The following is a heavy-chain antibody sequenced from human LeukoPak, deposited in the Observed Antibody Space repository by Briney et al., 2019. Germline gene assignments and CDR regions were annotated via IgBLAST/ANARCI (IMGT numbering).Heavy chain of an antibody. CDR2: IHYSGST. V-gene: IGHV4-61*01. CDR3: ASSDYYDSSGYSFDY. Sequence: PSETLSLTCTVSGGSVSSGSYYWSWIRQPPGKGLEWIGYIHYSGSTNYNPSLKSRVTILVDTSKSQFSLKLTSVTAADTAVYSCASSDYYDSSGYSFDYWGQGTLVIVSS. D-gene: IGHD3-22*01. CDR1: GGSVSSGSYY. J-gene: IGHJ4*02.